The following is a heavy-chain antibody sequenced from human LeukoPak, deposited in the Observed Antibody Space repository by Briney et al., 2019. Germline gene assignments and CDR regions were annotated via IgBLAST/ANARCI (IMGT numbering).Heavy chain of an antibody. CDR3: ARVSQHLNFDH. V-gene: IGHV3-7*04. Sequence: GGSLRLSWAASGFTFSNYWMNCVREAPGKGLEWVANIKEDGSEKYYVDSVKGRFTISRDNAKNSLYLQMDSLRAEDTAVYYCARVSQHLNFDHWGQGTLVTVSS. D-gene: IGHD3-3*02. CDR2: IKEDGSEK. J-gene: IGHJ4*02. CDR1: GFTFSNYW.